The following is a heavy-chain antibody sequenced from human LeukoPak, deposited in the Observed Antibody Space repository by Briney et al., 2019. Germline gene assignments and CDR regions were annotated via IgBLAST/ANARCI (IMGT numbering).Heavy chain of an antibody. CDR1: GFTFSTCA. CDR2: VSYDGNNR. D-gene: IGHD3-22*01. J-gene: IGHJ4*02. CDR3: ARAYYYDSSGYYYPPDY. Sequence: GRSLRLSCASSGFTFSTCAMHWVREAPGKGLEWVAIVSYDGNNRDHADSVKGRFTISRDNSKNTLYLQMNSLRAEDTAVYYCARAYYYDSSGYYYPPDYWGQGTLVTVSS. V-gene: IGHV3-30-3*01.